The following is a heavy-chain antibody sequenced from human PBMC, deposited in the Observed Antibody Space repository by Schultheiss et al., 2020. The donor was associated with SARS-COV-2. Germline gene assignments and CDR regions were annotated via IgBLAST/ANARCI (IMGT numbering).Heavy chain of an antibody. CDR3: ARGGRAKQLGFDY. CDR1: GGSISSYY. CDR2: IYYSGST. Sequence: SETLSLTCTVSGGSISSYYWSWIRQPPGKGLEWIGYIYYSGSTNYNPSLKSRVTISVDTSKNQFSLKLSSVTAADTALYYCARGGRAKQLGFDYWGQGTLVTVSS. J-gene: IGHJ4*02. D-gene: IGHD1-1*01. V-gene: IGHV4-59*08.